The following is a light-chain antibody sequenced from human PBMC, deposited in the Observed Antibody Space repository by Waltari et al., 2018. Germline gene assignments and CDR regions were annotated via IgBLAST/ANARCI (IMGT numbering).Light chain of an antibody. CDR3: CSYAGSGTYV. J-gene: IGLJ1*01. Sequence: QSALTQPASVSGSPGQSITISCTGTSSDVGGYKYVSWYQQHPGTAPKLMIYDVSERPSGVSNRFSGSKSANTASLTIAGLQAEDEADYYCCSYAGSGTYVFGTGTKVTVL. CDR2: DVS. V-gene: IGLV2-23*02. CDR1: SSDVGGYKY.